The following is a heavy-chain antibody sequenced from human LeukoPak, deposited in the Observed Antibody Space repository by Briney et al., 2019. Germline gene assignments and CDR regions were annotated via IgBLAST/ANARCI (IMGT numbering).Heavy chain of an antibody. CDR2: IHHSGST. CDR1: GDSISSSNW. V-gene: IGHV4-4*02. Sequence: PSGTLSLTCAASGDSISSSNWWSWVRQSPGRGLEWIAEIHHSGSTNCNPSLKSRVTISVDKSKNQFSLQLSSVTAADTAVYYCARVGVRGVITSFDYWGQGTLVTVSS. J-gene: IGHJ4*02. D-gene: IGHD3-10*01. CDR3: ARVGVRGVITSFDY.